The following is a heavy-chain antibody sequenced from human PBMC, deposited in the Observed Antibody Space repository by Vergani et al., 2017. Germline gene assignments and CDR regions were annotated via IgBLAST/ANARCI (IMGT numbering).Heavy chain of an antibody. Sequence: QVQLEESGGGVVQPGRSLRLSCAASGFTLSSYAMHWVRQAPGKGLEWVAVISHDGSNKYYADSVKGRFTISRDNSKNTLYLQMNSLRAEDTAVYYCARGASGDYVSSFDYWGQGTLVTVSS. CDR1: GFTLSSYA. J-gene: IGHJ4*02. CDR2: ISHDGSNK. V-gene: IGHV3-30-3*01. D-gene: IGHD4-17*01. CDR3: ARGASGDYVSSFDY.